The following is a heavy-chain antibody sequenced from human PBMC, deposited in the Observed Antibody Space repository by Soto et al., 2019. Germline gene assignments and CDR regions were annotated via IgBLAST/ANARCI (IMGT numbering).Heavy chain of an antibody. V-gene: IGHV3-53*04. CDR2: IYSGGSK. CDR3: ATWERGYSYGYLDI. Sequence: EVQLVESGGGLVQPGGSLRLSCAASGFTVSSNYMSWVRQAPGKGLVWVSGIYSGGSKYYADSVKGRFTISRHNSKHTLYLQMNTLSAEATVVYCCATWERGYSYGYLDIWGQGTMVTVSS. D-gene: IGHD5-18*01. J-gene: IGHJ3*02. CDR1: GFTVSSNY.